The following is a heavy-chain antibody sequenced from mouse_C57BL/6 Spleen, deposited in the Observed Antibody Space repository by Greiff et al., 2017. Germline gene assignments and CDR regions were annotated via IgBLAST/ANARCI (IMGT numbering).Heavy chain of an antibody. D-gene: IGHD2-3*01. Sequence: QVQLLQPGAELVKPGGSVKLSCTASGYTFTSYWMHWVKQRPGRGLEWIGWIGTSSGGIQYTETVKGKVTLTVDKPSSTAYMQLSSLTSEDSVDYYCARWGLLHYYAMDYWGQGTSVTVSS. CDR1: GYTFTSYW. J-gene: IGHJ4*01. CDR3: ARWGLLHYYAMDY. V-gene: IGHV1-72*01. CDR2: IGTSSGGI.